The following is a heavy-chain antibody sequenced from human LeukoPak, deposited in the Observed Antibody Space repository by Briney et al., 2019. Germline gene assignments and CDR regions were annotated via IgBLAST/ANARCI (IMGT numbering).Heavy chain of an antibody. J-gene: IGHJ4*02. CDR3: AKVRGYSGYDWFDY. CDR2: ISGSGGST. CDR1: GFTFSSYA. D-gene: IGHD5-12*01. V-gene: IGHV3-23*01. Sequence: GGSLRLSCAASGFTFSSYAMSWVRQAPGKGLEWVSAISGSGGSTYYADSVKGRFTISRDSSKNTLYLQMNSLRAEDTAVFYCAKVRGYSGYDWFDYWGQGTLVTVSS.